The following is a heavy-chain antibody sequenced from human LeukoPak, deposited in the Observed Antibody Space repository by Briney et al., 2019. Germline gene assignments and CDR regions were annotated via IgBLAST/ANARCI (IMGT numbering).Heavy chain of an antibody. Sequence: SVTVSCKASGCKFTGYYMHWVRQAPGQGLEWIGWINHISGDSHHAQKFQGRVTMTRDTSISTAYMELSRLRSDDTAVYYCAREIGGILVFDYWGQGTLVTVSS. D-gene: IGHD5-18*01. CDR3: AREIGGILVFDY. V-gene: IGHV1-2*02. CDR2: INHISGDS. CDR1: GCKFTGYY. J-gene: IGHJ4*02.